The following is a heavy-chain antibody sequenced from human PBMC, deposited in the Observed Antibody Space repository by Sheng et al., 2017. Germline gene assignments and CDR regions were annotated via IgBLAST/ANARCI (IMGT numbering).Heavy chain of an antibody. CDR2: IIPIFGTA. V-gene: IGHV1-69*05. CDR3: ARDSNGGLRPPGYYYYYMDV. J-gene: IGHJ6*03. Sequence: QVQLVQSGAEVKKPGSSVKVSCKASGGTFSSYAISWVRQAPGQGLEWMGGIIPIFGTANYAQKFQGRVTITTDESTSTAYMELSSLRSEDTAVYYCARDSNGGLRPPGYYYYYMDVWGKGTTVTVSS. D-gene: IGHD5-12*01. CDR1: GGTFSSYA.